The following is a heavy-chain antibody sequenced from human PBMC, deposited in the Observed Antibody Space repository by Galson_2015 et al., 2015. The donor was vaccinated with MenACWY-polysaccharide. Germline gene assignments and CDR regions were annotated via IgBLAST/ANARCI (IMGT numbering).Heavy chain of an antibody. Sequence: SLRLSCAASGFTFSSYWIHWVRQAPGKGLVWVSRIKSDGNSTSYADSVRGRFAISRDNAKNTLYLQMNSLRAEDTAIYYCARAGDCGSTSCYTDYWSQGTLVTVSS. CDR3: ARAGDCGSTSCYTDY. V-gene: IGHV3-74*01. CDR1: GFTFSSYW. D-gene: IGHD2-2*02. CDR2: IKSDGNST. J-gene: IGHJ4*02.